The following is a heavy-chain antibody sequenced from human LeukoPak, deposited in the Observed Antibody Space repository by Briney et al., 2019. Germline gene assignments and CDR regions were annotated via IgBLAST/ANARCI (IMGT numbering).Heavy chain of an antibody. CDR3: AREGVVTAPEAYYYYGMDV. CDR2: ISYDGSNK. V-gene: IGHV3-30*03. Sequence: GGSLRLSCAASGFTFSSYGMHWVRQAPGKGLEWVAVISYDGSNKYYADSVKGRFTISRDNSKNTLYLQMNSLRAEDTAVYYCAREGVVTAPEAYYYYGMDVWGQGTTVTVSS. J-gene: IGHJ6*02. CDR1: GFTFSSYG. D-gene: IGHD2-21*02.